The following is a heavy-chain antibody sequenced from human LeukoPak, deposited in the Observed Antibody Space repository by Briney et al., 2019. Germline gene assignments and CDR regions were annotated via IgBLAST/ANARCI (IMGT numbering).Heavy chain of an antibody. D-gene: IGHD3-3*01. CDR3: ARDDRLLEWSRSYGMDV. V-gene: IGHV1-46*01. CDR2: INPSGGST. Sequence: GASVKVSCKASGYTFTSYYMHWVRQAPGQGLEWMGIINPSGGSTSYAQKFQGRVTMTRDTSTSTVYMELNSLRAEDTAVYYCARDDRLLEWSRSYGMDVWGQGTTVTVSS. J-gene: IGHJ6*02. CDR1: GYTFTSYY.